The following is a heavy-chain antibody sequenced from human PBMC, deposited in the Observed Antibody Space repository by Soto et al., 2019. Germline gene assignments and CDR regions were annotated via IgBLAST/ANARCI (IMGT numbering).Heavy chain of an antibody. D-gene: IGHD3-3*01. CDR1: RGSISSYY. CDR3: AKSANYDFWSGTVYGMDV. V-gene: IGHV4-59*01. J-gene: IGHJ6*02. Sequence: PSETLSLTCTVSRGSISSYYWSWIRQPPGKGLEWIGYIYYSGSTNYNPSLKSRVTISVDTSKNQFSLKLSSVTAADTAVYYCAKSANYDFWSGTVYGMDVWGQGTTVTVSS. CDR2: IYYSGST.